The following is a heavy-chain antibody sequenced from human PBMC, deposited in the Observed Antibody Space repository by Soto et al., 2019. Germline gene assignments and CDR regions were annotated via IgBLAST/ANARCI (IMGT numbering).Heavy chain of an antibody. V-gene: IGHV4-39*01. D-gene: IGHD5-12*01. CDR2: IYYSGST. CDR1: GGSISRYY. CDR3: ARHSGHIFFDY. Sequence: PSETLSLTCTVSGGSISRYYWGWIRQPPGKGLEWIGSIYYSGSTYYNPSLKSRVTISVDTPKNQFSLKLSSVTAADTAVYYCARHSGHIFFDYWGQGTLVNVSS. J-gene: IGHJ4*02.